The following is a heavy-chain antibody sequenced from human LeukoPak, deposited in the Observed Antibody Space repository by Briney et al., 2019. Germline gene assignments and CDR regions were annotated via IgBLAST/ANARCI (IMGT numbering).Heavy chain of an antibody. J-gene: IGHJ1*01. CDR3: ARGHSPVTTKVSYFQH. V-gene: IGHV4-34*01. CDR1: GGSFSGYY. D-gene: IGHD4-17*01. Sequence: SETLSLTCAVYGGSFSGYYWSWIRQPPGKGLEWIGEINHSGSTNYNPSLKSRVTISVDTSKSQFSLKLSSVTAADTAVYYCARGHSPVTTKVSYFQHWGQGTLVTVSS. CDR2: INHSGST.